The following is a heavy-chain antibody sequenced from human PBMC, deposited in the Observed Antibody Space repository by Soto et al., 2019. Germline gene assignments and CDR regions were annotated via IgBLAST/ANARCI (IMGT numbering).Heavy chain of an antibody. CDR2: IYYSGST. Sequence: PSETLSLTCTVSGGSISSYYWSWIRQPPGKGLEWIGYIYYSGSTNYNPSLKSRVTISVDTSKNQLSLKLSSVTAADTAVYYCARHVEGYSGYDYYYYGMDVWGQGTTVTVSS. J-gene: IGHJ6*02. V-gene: IGHV4-59*08. CDR3: ARHVEGYSGYDYYYYGMDV. CDR1: GGSISSYY. D-gene: IGHD5-12*01.